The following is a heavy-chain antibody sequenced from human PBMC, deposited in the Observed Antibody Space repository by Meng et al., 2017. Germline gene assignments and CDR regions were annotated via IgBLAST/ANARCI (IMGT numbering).Heavy chain of an antibody. D-gene: IGHD3-10*02. Sequence: QLQQSGPGLMNPSQTLPPTCAISGDTVSSDSAAWNWIRQSPSRGLEWLGRTYYRSKWYNDFAVSVKSRIIINPDTSKNHFSLQLNSVTPEDTAVYYCASGWSMFQTWGQGTLVTVSS. CDR3: ASGWSMFQT. CDR2: TYYRSKWYN. J-gene: IGHJ4*02. CDR1: GDTVSSDSAA. V-gene: IGHV6-1*01.